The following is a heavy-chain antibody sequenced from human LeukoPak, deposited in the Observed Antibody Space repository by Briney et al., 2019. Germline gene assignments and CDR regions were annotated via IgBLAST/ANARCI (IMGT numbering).Heavy chain of an antibody. CDR3: ARHIGGRYYYYYMDV. Sequence: SETLSLTCTVSGGSISSSSYYWGWIRQPPGKGLEWIGNIYYIGSTYYNPSLKSRVTISVDTSKNQFSLKLSSVTAADTAVYYCARHIGGRYYYYYMDVWGKGTTVTISS. D-gene: IGHD3-16*02. CDR2: IYYIGST. V-gene: IGHV4-39*01. J-gene: IGHJ6*03. CDR1: GGSISSSSYY.